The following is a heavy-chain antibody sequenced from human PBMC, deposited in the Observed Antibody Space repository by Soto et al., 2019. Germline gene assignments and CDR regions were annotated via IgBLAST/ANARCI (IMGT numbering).Heavy chain of an antibody. V-gene: IGHV4-34*01. CDR3: AREGDIVVVPAAKFRGNDAFDI. CDR1: GGSFSGYY. CDR2: INHSGST. Sequence: PSETLSLTCAVYGGSFSGYYWSWIRQPPGKGLEWIGEINHSGSTNYNPSLKSRVTISVDTSKNQFSLKLSSVTAADTAVYYCAREGDIVVVPAAKFRGNDAFDIWGQGTMVTVSS. D-gene: IGHD2-2*01. J-gene: IGHJ3*02.